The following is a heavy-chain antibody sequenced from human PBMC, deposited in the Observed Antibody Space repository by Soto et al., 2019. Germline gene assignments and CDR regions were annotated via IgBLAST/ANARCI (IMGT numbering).Heavy chain of an antibody. V-gene: IGHV4-31*03. CDR3: ARIRSGYYLDFDY. CDR1: GGSISSGGYY. CDR2: IYYSGST. D-gene: IGHD3-3*01. J-gene: IGHJ4*02. Sequence: PSETLSLTCTVSGGSISSGGYYWSWIRQHPGKGLEWIGYIYYSGSTYYNPSLKSRVTISVDTSKNQFSLKLSSVTAADTAVYYCARIRSGYYLDFDYWGQGTLVTVSS.